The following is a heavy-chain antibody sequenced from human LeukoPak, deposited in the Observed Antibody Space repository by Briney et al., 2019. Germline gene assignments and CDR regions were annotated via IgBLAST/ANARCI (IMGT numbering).Heavy chain of an antibody. Sequence: PSETLSLTCTVSGGSISSSSYYWAWIRQPPGKGLEWIGNIYYTGSTYYTSSLKSRVTMSVDTSKNVFSLTLKSLTSADTAVYYCARHLEYTTSGKAFDVWGQGTLVSVSS. CDR1: GGSISSSSYY. CDR3: ARHLEYTTSGKAFDV. V-gene: IGHV4-39*01. J-gene: IGHJ3*01. CDR2: IYYTGST. D-gene: IGHD3-3*01.